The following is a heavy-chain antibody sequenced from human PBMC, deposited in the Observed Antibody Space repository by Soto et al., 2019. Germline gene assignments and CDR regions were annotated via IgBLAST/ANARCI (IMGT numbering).Heavy chain of an antibody. V-gene: IGHV4-31*03. Sequence: TLSLTCTVSGGSISSGGYYWSWIRQHPGKGLEWIGYIYYSGSTYYNPSLKSRVTISVDTSKNQFSLKLSSVTAADTAVYCCARAEPRVGLIVLMVYAEPPSGGFDIWGQGTMVIVSS. CDR3: ARAEPRVGLIVLMVYAEPPSGGFDI. CDR1: GGSISSGGYY. J-gene: IGHJ3*02. D-gene: IGHD2-8*01. CDR2: IYYSGST.